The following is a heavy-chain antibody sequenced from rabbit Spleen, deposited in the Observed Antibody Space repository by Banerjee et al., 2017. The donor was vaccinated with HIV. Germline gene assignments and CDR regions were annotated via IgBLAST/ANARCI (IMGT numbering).Heavy chain of an antibody. CDR3: VRDQAGDADYGPYYLNL. D-gene: IGHD2-1*01. CDR1: GFDFSSYG. V-gene: IGHV1S47*01. Sequence: QEQLVESGGGLVQPGGSLKLSCKASGFDFSSYGVSWVRQAPGKGLEWIGYIEPIFGNTYYANWVNGRFTISSRNAQNTLYLQLSSLTAADTATYFCVRDQAGDADYGPYYLNLWGPGTLVTVS. CDR2: IEPIFGNT. J-gene: IGHJ4*01.